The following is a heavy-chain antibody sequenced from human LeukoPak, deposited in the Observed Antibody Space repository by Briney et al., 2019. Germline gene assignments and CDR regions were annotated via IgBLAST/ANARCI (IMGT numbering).Heavy chain of an antibody. D-gene: IGHD7-27*01. CDR1: GYIFTGFY. CDR2: INPDSGGT. CDR3: ARARALSGEKQSFHM. V-gene: IGHV1-2*02. Sequence: ASVKVSCKASGYIFTGFYIHWVRQAPGQGLEWMGWINPDSGGTKYAQKFQGRVTMTSDTSISTAYMELSGLTSDDTAVYYCARARALSGEKQSFHMWGQGTMVTVSS. J-gene: IGHJ3*02.